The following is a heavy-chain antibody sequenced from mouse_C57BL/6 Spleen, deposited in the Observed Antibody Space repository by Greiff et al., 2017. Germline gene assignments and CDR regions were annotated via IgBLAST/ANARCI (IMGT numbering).Heavy chain of an antibody. CDR2: ISSGGSYT. J-gene: IGHJ2*01. CDR3: ARGGYYGSRSYFDY. Sequence: EVQLQESGGDLVKPGGSLKLSCAASGFTFSSYGMSWVRQTPDKRLEWVATISSGGSYTYYPDSVKGRFTISRDNAKNTLYLQMSSLKSEDTAMYYCARGGYYGSRSYFDYWGQGTTLTVSS. CDR1: GFTFSSYG. D-gene: IGHD1-1*01. V-gene: IGHV5-6*01.